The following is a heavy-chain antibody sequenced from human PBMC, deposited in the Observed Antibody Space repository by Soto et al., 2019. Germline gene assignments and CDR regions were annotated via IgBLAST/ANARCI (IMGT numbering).Heavy chain of an antibody. CDR1: GDTFSSYA. D-gene: IGHD5-18*01. Sequence: QVQLVQSGAEVKKPGSSVKVSCKASGDTFSSYAISWVRQAPGQGLEWMGGIIPIFGTADYAQKLQGRVTITADEDTSTAYMGRSSLRSEDTAVYYCASSAMGHYNYGMDVWGQGTTVTVSS. CDR2: IIPIFGTA. J-gene: IGHJ6*02. V-gene: IGHV1-69*12. CDR3: ASSAMGHYNYGMDV.